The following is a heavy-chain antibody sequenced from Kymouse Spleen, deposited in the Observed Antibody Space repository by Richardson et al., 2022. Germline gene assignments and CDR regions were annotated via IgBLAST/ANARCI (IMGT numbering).Heavy chain of an antibody. V-gene: IGHV4-39*01. D-gene: IGHD3-10*01. CDR1: GGSISSSSYY. CDR2: IYYSGST. CDR3: ARHKGTMVRGVSPSYYYYGMDV. J-gene: IGHJ6*02. Sequence: QLQLQESGPGLVKPSETLSLTCTVSGGSISSSSYYWGWIRQPPGKGLEWIGSIYYSGSTYYNPSLKSRVTISVDTSKNQFSLKLSSVTAADTAVYYCARHKGTMVRGVSPSYYYYGMDVWGQGTTVTVSS.